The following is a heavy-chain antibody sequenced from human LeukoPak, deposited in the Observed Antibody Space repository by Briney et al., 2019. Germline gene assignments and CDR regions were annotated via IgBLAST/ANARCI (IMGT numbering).Heavy chain of an antibody. D-gene: IGHD4-17*01. J-gene: IGHJ4*02. V-gene: IGHV5-51*01. CDR2: IYPGDSDT. CDR1: GYSFTNYW. Sequence: GESLKISCKASGYSFTNYWIGWVRQMPGKGLEWMGIIYPGDSDTRYSPSLQGQVTISADRSISTAYLQWSSLKASDTAMYFCARVLGTTVTTFDYWGQGTLITVSS. CDR3: ARVLGTTVTTFDY.